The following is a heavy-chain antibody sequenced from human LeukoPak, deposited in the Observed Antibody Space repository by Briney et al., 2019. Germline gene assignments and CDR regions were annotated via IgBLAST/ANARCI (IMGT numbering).Heavy chain of an antibody. V-gene: IGHV4-34*01. D-gene: IGHD3-10*01. Sequence: SETLSLTCAVYGVSFSGYYWSWLRQPPAKGLEWIGEINHSGSTNYNPSLKSRVTISVDTSKNQFSLKLSSVTAADTAVYYCARGAKYYGSGRFDPWGQGTLVTVSS. CDR1: GVSFSGYY. CDR3: ARGAKYYGSGRFDP. J-gene: IGHJ5*02. CDR2: INHSGST.